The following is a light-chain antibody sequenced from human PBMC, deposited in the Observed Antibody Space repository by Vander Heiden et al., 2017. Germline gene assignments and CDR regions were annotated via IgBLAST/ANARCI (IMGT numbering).Light chain of an antibody. V-gene: IGLV1-40*01. CDR2: GNS. J-gene: IGLJ3*02. Sequence: SVPTQPPSLPGSPGHLVTIACTGNNSNIGAGYDVQWYQQLPGTAPNLLIYGNSNRPSGVPDRFSGSKSGTSAALAITGLQAEEEADYYCQSYDSSLSGSRVFGGGTKLTVL. CDR3: QSYDSSLSGSRV. CDR1: NSNIGAGYD.